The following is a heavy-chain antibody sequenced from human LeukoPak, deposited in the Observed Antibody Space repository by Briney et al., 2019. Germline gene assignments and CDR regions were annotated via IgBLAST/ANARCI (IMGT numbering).Heavy chain of an antibody. CDR3: ARHDDYGDYAGDY. CDR2: IYYSGST. Sequence: SETLSLTCTVSGGSISSSSYYWGWIRQPPGKGLEWIGSIYYSGSTCYNPSLKSRVTISVDTSKNQFSLKLSSVTAADTAVYYCARHDDYGDYAGDYWGQGTLVTVSS. D-gene: IGHD4-17*01. J-gene: IGHJ4*02. V-gene: IGHV4-39*01. CDR1: GGSISSSSYY.